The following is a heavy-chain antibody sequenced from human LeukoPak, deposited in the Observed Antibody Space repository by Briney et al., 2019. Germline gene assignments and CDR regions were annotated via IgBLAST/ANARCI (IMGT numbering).Heavy chain of an antibody. CDR3: ARGRGYDFWSGYYRDLDY. J-gene: IGHJ4*02. V-gene: IGHV4-38-2*02. D-gene: IGHD3-3*01. Sequence: PSETLSLTCTVSSYSISSGYYWGWIRQPPGKGLEWIGSIYYSGSTYYNPSLKSRVTISVDTSKNQFSLKLSSVTAADTAVYYCARGRGYDFWSGYYRDLDYWGQGTLVTVSS. CDR2: IYYSGST. CDR1: SYSISSGYY.